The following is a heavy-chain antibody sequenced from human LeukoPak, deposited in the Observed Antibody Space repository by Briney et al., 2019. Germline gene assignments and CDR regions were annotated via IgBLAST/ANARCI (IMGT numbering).Heavy chain of an antibody. J-gene: IGHJ4*02. D-gene: IGHD3-10*01. CDR2: IYTSGST. CDR1: GGSISSGSYS. Sequence: SETLSLTCTVSGGSISSGSYSWSWIRQPAGRGLEWIGRIYTSGSTDYNPSLKSRVTISVDTSKNQFSLKLSSVTAADTAVYYCARAGSGSYYNGDFDYWGQGTLVTVSS. CDR3: ARAGSGSYYNGDFDY. V-gene: IGHV4-61*02.